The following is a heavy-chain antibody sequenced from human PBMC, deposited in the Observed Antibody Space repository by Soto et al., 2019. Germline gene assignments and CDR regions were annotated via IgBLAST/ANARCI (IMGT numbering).Heavy chain of an antibody. J-gene: IGHJ6*02. Sequence: GGALRLSCPASGFTFGDYAMSWFRQAPGKGLEWVGFIRSKAYGGTTEYAASVKGRFTISRDDSKSIAYLQMNSLKTEDTAVYYCTSTTKLTYYYYYGMDVWGQGTTVTVSS. CDR2: IRSKAYGGTT. CDR3: TSTTKLTYYYYYGMDV. D-gene: IGHD1-1*01. CDR1: GFTFGDYA. V-gene: IGHV3-49*03.